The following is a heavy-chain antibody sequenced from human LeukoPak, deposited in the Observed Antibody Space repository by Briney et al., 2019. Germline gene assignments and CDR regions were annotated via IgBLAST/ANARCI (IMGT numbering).Heavy chain of an antibody. CDR3: ATRDQSRTDVVPPDY. CDR1: GVSVSSNNW. V-gene: IGHV4-4*02. D-gene: IGHD5-18*01. J-gene: IGHJ4*02. Sequence: SETLSPTCAVSGVSVSSNNWWPWVRQPPGDGLEWIGEIHRSGDIKYSPSLQTRVTISMDRSMNHLSLNLNSVTAADTAVYFCATRDQSRTDVVPPDYWGQGALVTVSS. CDR2: IHRSGDI.